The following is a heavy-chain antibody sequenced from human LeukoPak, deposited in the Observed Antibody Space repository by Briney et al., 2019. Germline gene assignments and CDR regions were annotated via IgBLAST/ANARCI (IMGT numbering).Heavy chain of an antibody. D-gene: IGHD5-24*01. CDR1: GGTFSSYA. CDR3: ARDCRDGYNFEYFDY. CDR2: IIPIFGTA. Sequence: ASVKVSCKASGGTFSSYAISWVRQAPGQVLEWMGRIIPIFGTANYAQKFQGRVTITTDESTSTAYMELSSLRSEDTAVYYCARDCRDGYNFEYFDYWGQGTLVTVSS. J-gene: IGHJ4*02. V-gene: IGHV1-69*05.